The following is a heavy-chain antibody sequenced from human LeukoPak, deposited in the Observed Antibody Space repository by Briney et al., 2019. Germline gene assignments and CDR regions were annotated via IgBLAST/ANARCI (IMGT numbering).Heavy chain of an antibody. CDR2: IYSGGST. D-gene: IGHD5/OR15-5a*01. V-gene: IGHV3-66*01. J-gene: IGHJ2*01. Sequence: PGGSLRLSCAASGFTVSSNYMSWVRQAPGKGLEWVSVIYSGGSTYYGASVKGRFTISRDKSKNTLSLRMNSLRAEDTAVYYCAREKSVSDWYFDLGGRGSLVTVSS. CDR1: GFTVSSNY. CDR3: AREKSVSDWYFDL.